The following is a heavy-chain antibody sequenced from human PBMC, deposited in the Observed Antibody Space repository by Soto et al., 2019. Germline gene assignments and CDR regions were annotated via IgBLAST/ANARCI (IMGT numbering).Heavy chain of an antibody. CDR2: IMPIFGTP. CDR3: ARVHSSGIFYFVDP. V-gene: IGHV1-69*13. CDR1: GGTFDSYV. J-gene: IGHJ5*02. D-gene: IGHD3-10*01. Sequence: ASVKVSCKASGGTFDSYVISWLRQAPGQGLEWMGGIMPIFGTPNYAQKFRGRVTISADESTSTADLELSSLTSDDTAVYYCARVHSSGIFYFVDPWGQGTLVTVSS.